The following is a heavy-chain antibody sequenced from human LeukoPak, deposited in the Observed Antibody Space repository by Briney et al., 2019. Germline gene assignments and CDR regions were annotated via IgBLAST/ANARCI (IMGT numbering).Heavy chain of an antibody. D-gene: IGHD4-17*01. CDR2: ISGSGGST. Sequence: GGSLRLSCAASGFTFSSYAMSWVRQAPGRGLEWVSAISGSGGSTYYADSVKGRFTISRDNSKNTLYLQMNSLRAEDTAVYYCARAMTTVTTVGYWGQGTLVTVSS. J-gene: IGHJ4*02. CDR3: ARAMTTVTTVGY. CDR1: GFTFSSYA. V-gene: IGHV3-23*01.